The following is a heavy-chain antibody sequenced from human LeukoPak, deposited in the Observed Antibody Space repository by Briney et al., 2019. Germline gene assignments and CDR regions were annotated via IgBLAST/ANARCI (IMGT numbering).Heavy chain of an antibody. CDR2: IYYSGST. J-gene: IGHJ4*02. CDR1: GGSISSYY. D-gene: IGHD3-10*01. V-gene: IGHV4-59*01. Sequence: SETLSLTCTVSGGSISSYYWSWIRQPPGKGLEWIGYIYYSGSTNYNPSLKSRVTISVGTSKNQFSLKLSSVTAADTAVYYCARGGREYYFDYWGQGTLVTVSS. CDR3: ARGGREYYFDY.